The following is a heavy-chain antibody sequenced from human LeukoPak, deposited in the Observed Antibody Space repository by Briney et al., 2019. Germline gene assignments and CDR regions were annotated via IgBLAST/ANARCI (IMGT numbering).Heavy chain of an antibody. CDR1: GYTFTGYY. CDR2: INPNSGGT. CDR3: TQSYYDSSGLRWFDP. Sequence: ASVKVSCKASGYTFTGYYMHWVRQAPGQGLEWMGRINPNSGGTNYAQKFQGRVTMTRDTSISTAYMELSRLRSDDTAVYYCTQSYYDSSGLRWFDPWGQGTLVTVSS. J-gene: IGHJ5*02. V-gene: IGHV1-2*06. D-gene: IGHD3-22*01.